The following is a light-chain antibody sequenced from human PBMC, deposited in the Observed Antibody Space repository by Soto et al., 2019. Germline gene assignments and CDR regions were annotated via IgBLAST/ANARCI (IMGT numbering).Light chain of an antibody. CDR1: SGHSSYA. CDR2: LNSDGSH. V-gene: IGLV4-69*01. J-gene: IGLJ3*02. CDR3: QTWGNGLGWV. Sequence: QPVLTQSPSASASLGASVKLTCTLSSGHSSYAIAWHQQQPEKGPRFLMKLNSDGSHNKGDGIPDRFSGSSFGAERYLTVSSLKSEDEADYYCQTWGNGLGWVFSGGTKLTVL.